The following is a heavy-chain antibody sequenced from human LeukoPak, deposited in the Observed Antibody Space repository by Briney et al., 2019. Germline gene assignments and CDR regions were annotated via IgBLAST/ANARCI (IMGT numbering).Heavy chain of an antibody. J-gene: IGHJ5*02. V-gene: IGHV4-39*07. CDR1: SGSISTSNYY. CDR3: ARVAWGSGSYPSGWFDP. Sequence: TSETLSLTCTVSSGSISTSNYYWGWVRQPPGKALEWIGNIFYSGSTYYSPSLKSRVTISVDTSKNQFSLKLSSVTAADTAVYYCARVAWGSGSYPSGWFDPWGQGTLVTVSS. CDR2: IFYSGST. D-gene: IGHD3-10*01.